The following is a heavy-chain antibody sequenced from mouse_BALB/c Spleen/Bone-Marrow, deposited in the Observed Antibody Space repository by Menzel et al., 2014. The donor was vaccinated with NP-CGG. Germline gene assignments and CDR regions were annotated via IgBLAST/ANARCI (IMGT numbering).Heavy chain of an antibody. CDR1: GYTFTDYY. D-gene: IGHD1-1*01. CDR3: ATTVAY. J-gene: IGHJ3*01. V-gene: IGHV1-26*01. CDR2: INPNNGDT. Sequence: EVKLVESGPELVKPGASVKMSCKASGYTFTDYYMNWVKQSHGKSLEWIGDINPNNGDTFYNQKFKGKATLTVDKSSSTAYMQPNSLTSEDSAVYYCATTVAYWGQGTLVTVSA.